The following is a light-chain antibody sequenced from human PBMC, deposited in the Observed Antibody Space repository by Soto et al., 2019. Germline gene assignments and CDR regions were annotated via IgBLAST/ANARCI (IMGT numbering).Light chain of an antibody. J-gene: IGLJ1*01. CDR2: DVS. V-gene: IGLV2-14*03. CDR3: SSYTTSSTYI. CDR1: SSDVGGYNY. Sequence: QSVLTQPASVSESPGQSITISCTGTSSDVGGYNYVSWYQQHPGKAPKLMIYDVSNRPSGVSNRFSGFKSGNTASLTISGLHAEDEADYYCSSYTTSSTYIFGTGTKLTVL.